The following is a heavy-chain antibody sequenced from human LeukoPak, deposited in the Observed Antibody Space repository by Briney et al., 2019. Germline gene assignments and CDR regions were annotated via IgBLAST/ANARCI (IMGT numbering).Heavy chain of an antibody. CDR3: AREHSGSYYGGFDY. Sequence: SVKVSCKASGYTFTSYGISWVRQAPGQGLEWMGGIIPIFGTANYAQKFQGRVTITADESTSTAYMELSSLRSEDTAVYYCAREHSGSYYGGFDYWGQGTLVTVSS. CDR1: GYTFTSYG. CDR2: IIPIFGTA. V-gene: IGHV1-69*13. J-gene: IGHJ4*02. D-gene: IGHD1-26*01.